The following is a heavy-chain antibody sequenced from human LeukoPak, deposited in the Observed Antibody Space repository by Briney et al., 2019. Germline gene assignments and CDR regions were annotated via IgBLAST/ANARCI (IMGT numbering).Heavy chain of an antibody. CDR2: ISGGGAKR. CDR1: GFTFDNYA. Sequence: PAGSLRLSCAASGFTFDNYAMNWVRQAPGKGLEWVSYISGGGAKRHYSDSVKGRFTISRDNPKNTLYLQINNLRAEDTAMYYCAKCSAGYYNDAFDIWGRGTMVTVSS. V-gene: IGHV3-23*01. CDR3: AKCSAGYYNDAFDI. D-gene: IGHD3-10*02. J-gene: IGHJ3*02.